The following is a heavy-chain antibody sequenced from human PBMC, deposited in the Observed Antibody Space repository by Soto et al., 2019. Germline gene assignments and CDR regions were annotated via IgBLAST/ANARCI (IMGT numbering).Heavy chain of an antibody. D-gene: IGHD2-15*01. CDR3: AKAFCRGGSCQNVFDY. J-gene: IGHJ4*02. V-gene: IGHV3-23*01. CDR2: ISGSGAYT. Sequence: GGSLRLSCTASGFTFSSYVMSWVRQAPGKGLEWVSAISGSGAYTYYADSVKGRFTISGDNSKNTFYLQMNSLRAEDTAVYYCAKAFCRGGSCQNVFDYWGQGTQVTVSS. CDR1: GFTFSSYV.